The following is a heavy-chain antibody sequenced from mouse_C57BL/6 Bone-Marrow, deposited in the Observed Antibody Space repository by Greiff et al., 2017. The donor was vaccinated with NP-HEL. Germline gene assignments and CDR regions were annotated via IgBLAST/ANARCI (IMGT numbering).Heavy chain of an antibody. Sequence: QVQLQQSGAELARPGASVKLSCKASGYTFTSYGISWVKQRTGQGLEWIGEIYPRSGNTYYNEKFKGKATLTADNSSSTAYMELRSLTSEDSAVYFCARSGYYGSSPFAYWGQGTLVTVSA. D-gene: IGHD1-1*01. CDR2: IYPRSGNT. V-gene: IGHV1-81*01. CDR1: GYTFTSYG. J-gene: IGHJ3*01. CDR3: ARSGYYGSSPFAY.